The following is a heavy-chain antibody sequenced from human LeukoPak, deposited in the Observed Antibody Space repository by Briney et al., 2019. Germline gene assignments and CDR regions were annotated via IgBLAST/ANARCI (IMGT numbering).Heavy chain of an antibody. D-gene: IGHD4-17*01. CDR1: GFTVSSNY. V-gene: IGHV3-53*01. Sequence: GGSLRLSCAASGFTVSSNYMSWVRQAPGKGLEWVSVIYSGGSTYYADSVKGRFTISRDNSKNTLYLQMNSLRAEDTAVYYCARSNYGDRDDAFDIWGQGTMVTVSS. CDR3: ARSNYGDRDDAFDI. CDR2: IYSGGST. J-gene: IGHJ3*02.